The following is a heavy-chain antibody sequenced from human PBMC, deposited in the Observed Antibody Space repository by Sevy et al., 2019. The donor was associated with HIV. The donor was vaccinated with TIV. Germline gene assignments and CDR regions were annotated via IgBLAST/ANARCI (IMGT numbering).Heavy chain of an antibody. D-gene: IGHD6-13*01. J-gene: IGHJ6*03. CDR2: IRYDGSNK. CDR1: GFTFSSYG. CDR3: AKDWGYSSSRVYYYYYYMDV. Sequence: GGSLRLSCVASGFTFSSYGMHWVRQAPGKGLEWVAFIRYDGSNKYYADSVKGRFTISRDNSKNTLYLQMNSLRAEDTAVYYCAKDWGYSSSRVYYYYYYMDVWGKGTTVTVSS. V-gene: IGHV3-30*02.